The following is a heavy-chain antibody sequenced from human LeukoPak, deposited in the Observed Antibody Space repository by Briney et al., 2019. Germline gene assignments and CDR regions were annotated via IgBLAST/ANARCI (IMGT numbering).Heavy chain of an antibody. CDR1: GFTFSSYG. D-gene: IGHD2-15*01. CDR3: ARRCSGGNCFSESFDY. J-gene: IGHJ4*02. CDR2: IRYDGSNK. V-gene: IGHV3-30*02. Sequence: QPGGSLRLSCAASGFTFSSYGMHWVRQAPGKGLEWVAFIRYDGSNKYYADSVKGRFTISRDNSKNTLYLQMNSLRAEDTAVYYCARRCSGGNCFSESFDYWGQGTLVTVSS.